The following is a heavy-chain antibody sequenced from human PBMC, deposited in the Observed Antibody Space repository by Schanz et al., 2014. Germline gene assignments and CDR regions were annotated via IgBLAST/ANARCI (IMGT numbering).Heavy chain of an antibody. CDR1: GFIFSNSW. V-gene: IGHV3-7*01. Sequence: EVQLVESGGGLVQPGGSLRLSCAASGFIFSNSWMSWVRQAPGKGLEWVANIKQDGSEKYYVDSVKGRFTISRDNSNNTLYLQMNSLRAEDTAVYYCARPSDSSWYMDVWGKGTTVTVSS. J-gene: IGHJ6*03. CDR3: ARPSDSSWYMDV. D-gene: IGHD2-21*02. CDR2: IKQDGSEK.